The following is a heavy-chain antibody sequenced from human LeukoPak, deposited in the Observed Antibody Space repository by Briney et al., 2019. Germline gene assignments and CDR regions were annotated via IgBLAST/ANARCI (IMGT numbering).Heavy chain of an antibody. CDR3: ARDISGSYSSDAFDI. CDR2: IKQDGSEK. J-gene: IGHJ3*02. Sequence: GGSLRLSCAASGFTFSHCGFHWVRQAPGKGLEWVANIKQDGSEKYYVDSVKGRFTISRDNAKNSLYLQMNSLRAEDTAVYYCARDISGSYSSDAFDIWGQGTMVTVSS. CDR1: GFTFSHCG. D-gene: IGHD1-26*01. V-gene: IGHV3-7*04.